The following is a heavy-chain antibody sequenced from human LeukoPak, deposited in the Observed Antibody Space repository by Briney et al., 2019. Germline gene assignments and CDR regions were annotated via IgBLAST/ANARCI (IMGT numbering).Heavy chain of an antibody. D-gene: IGHD2-15*01. CDR2: ISSSGSTI. CDR3: ARSQDIVVVVAATPSWFDP. J-gene: IGHJ5*02. Sequence: GGSLRLSCAASGFTFSSYEMNWVRQAPGKGLEGVSYISSSGSTIYYADSVKGRFTISRDNAKNSLYLQMNSLRAEDTAVYYCARSQDIVVVVAATPSWFDPWGQGTLVTVSS. V-gene: IGHV3-48*03. CDR1: GFTFSSYE.